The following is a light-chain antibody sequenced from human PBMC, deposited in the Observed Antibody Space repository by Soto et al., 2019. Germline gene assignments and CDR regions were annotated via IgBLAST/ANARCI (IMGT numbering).Light chain of an antibody. Sequence: QSALTQPASVSGSPGQSITISCTGTSSDVGYYNYVSWYQQYPGKAPKLMIYEVSNRPLGVSNRFSGSKSGNTAFLAISGLQAEDEADYYCSSYTTSSTQVFGGGTQLTVL. CDR1: SSDVGYYNY. V-gene: IGLV2-14*01. CDR3: SSYTTSSTQV. J-gene: IGLJ3*02. CDR2: EVS.